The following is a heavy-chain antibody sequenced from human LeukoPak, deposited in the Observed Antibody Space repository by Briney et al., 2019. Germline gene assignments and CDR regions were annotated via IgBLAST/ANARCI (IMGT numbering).Heavy chain of an antibody. J-gene: IGHJ4*02. CDR1: GFTFSSYA. D-gene: IGHD6-6*01. CDR3: AKDLWEYSSYYYFDY. V-gene: IGHV3-23*01. Sequence: GGSLRLSCAASGFTFSSYAMSWVRQAPGKGLEWVSAISGSGGSTYYADSVKGRFTISRDSSKNTLYLQMNSLRAEDTAVYYCAKDLWEYSSYYYFDYWGQGTLVTVSS. CDR2: ISGSGGST.